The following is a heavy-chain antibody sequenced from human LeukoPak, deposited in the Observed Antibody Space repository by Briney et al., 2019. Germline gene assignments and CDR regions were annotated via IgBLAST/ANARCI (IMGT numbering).Heavy chain of an antibody. D-gene: IGHD6-13*01. CDR3: AKGWDSSSWFDAFDI. Sequence: PGGSLRLSCAASGFTFSNYAMNWVRQAPGKGLEWVSAISGSGGSTYYADSVKGRFTISRDNSKNTLYLQMNSLRAEDTAVYYCAKGWDSSSWFDAFDIWGQGTMVTVSS. CDR1: GFTFSNYA. CDR2: ISGSGGST. V-gene: IGHV3-23*01. J-gene: IGHJ3*02.